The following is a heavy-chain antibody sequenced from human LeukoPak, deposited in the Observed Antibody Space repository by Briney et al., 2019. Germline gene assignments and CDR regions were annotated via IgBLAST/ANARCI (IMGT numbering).Heavy chain of an antibody. Sequence: GSSVKVSCKASGGTFSSYAISWVRQAPGQGLEWMGGIIPIFGTANYAQKFQGRVTITADKSTSTAYMELSSLRSEDTAVYYCAKDRRLAAPHYYYMDVWGKGTTVTVSS. CDR1: GGTFSSYA. CDR2: IIPIFGTA. D-gene: IGHD6-6*01. V-gene: IGHV1-69*06. J-gene: IGHJ6*03. CDR3: AKDRRLAAPHYYYMDV.